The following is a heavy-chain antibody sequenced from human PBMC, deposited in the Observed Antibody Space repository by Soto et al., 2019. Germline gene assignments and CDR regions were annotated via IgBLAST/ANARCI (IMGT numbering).Heavy chain of an antibody. Sequence: SETLPLTCTVSGGSVSSGSYYLRWIRQPPGKELEWIGYIYYSGSTSYNPSLKSRLTISADTSKNQFSLKLSSVTAADTAVYYCARAHSSGRTFDYWGQGTLVTVSS. CDR3: ARAHSSGRTFDY. D-gene: IGHD6-19*01. V-gene: IGHV4-61*01. CDR2: IYYSGST. J-gene: IGHJ4*02. CDR1: GGSVSSGSYY.